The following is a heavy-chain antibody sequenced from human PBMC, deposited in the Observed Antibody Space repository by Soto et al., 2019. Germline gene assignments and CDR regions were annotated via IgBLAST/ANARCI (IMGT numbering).Heavy chain of an antibody. CDR3: ARFAFRTDGDY. Sequence: EVQLVESGGGLVQPGGSLRLSCAASGFTFSNYWMHWVRQVPGKGLMWVSRIHSDGAYATYADSVKGRFTISRDNARNTLHLEMNSLGVEDTAVYYCARFAFRTDGDYWGQGALVTVSS. V-gene: IGHV3-74*01. J-gene: IGHJ4*02. CDR2: IHSDGAYA. D-gene: IGHD3-3*02. CDR1: GFTFSNYW.